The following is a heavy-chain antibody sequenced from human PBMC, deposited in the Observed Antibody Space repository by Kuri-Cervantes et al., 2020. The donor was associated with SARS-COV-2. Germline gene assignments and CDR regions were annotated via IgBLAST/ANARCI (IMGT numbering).Heavy chain of an antibody. D-gene: IGHD3-3*01. CDR1: GGSVSDRNSY. CDR3: ARSPYDFWSGSWG. CDR2: IYHTGSP. Sequence: SETLSLTCTVSGGSVSDRNSYWTWIRQSPGKGLEWIGYIYHTGSPTYSPSLKSRVTISLDKPKNQFSLRLTSVTAADTAVYYCARSPYDFWSGSWGWGQGTLVIVSS. J-gene: IGHJ4*02. V-gene: IGHV4-61*01.